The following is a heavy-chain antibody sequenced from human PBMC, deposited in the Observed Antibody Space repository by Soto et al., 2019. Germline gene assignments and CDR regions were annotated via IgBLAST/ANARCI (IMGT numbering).Heavy chain of an antibody. CDR3: ARRPDYDTSVPSVGGMDV. CDR1: GGSISSGGYY. V-gene: IGHV4-31*03. D-gene: IGHD3-9*01. Sequence: PSETLSLTCTVSGGSISSGGYYWSWIRQHPGKGLEWIGYIYYSGSTYYNPSLKSRVTISVDTSKNQFSLKLSSVAAADTAVYYCARRPDYDTSVPSVGGMDVWGQGTTVTVSS. CDR2: IYYSGST. J-gene: IGHJ6*02.